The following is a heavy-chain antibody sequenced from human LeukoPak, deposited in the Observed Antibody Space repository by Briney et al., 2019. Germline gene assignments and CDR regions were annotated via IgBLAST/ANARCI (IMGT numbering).Heavy chain of an antibody. J-gene: IGHJ6*03. CDR2: IWYDGSNK. CDR3: ARVKSGYDPPYYYYYYMDV. V-gene: IGHV3-33*01. D-gene: IGHD5-12*01. CDR1: GFTFSSYG. Sequence: GGSLRLSCAASGFTFSSYGMHWVRQAPGKGLEWVAVIWYDGSNKYYADSVKGRFTISRDNSKNTLYLQMNSLRAEDTAVYYCARVKSGYDPPYYYYYYMDVWGKGTTVTVSS.